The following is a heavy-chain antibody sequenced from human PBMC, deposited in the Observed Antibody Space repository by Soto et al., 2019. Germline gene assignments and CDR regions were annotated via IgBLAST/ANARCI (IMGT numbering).Heavy chain of an antibody. CDR1: GFTFNRKC. Sequence: GGSLSLSCVASGFTFNRKCMDWVRRTPGQGLEFVAKISPDGSSKHYVDSVKGRFTNSTDNAKNSLYLQMNTLRAEDTAVYYCARGFRSPPDYWGQGTLVTVSS. V-gene: IGHV3-7*01. J-gene: IGHJ4*02. CDR2: ISPDGSSK. CDR3: ARGFRSPPDY.